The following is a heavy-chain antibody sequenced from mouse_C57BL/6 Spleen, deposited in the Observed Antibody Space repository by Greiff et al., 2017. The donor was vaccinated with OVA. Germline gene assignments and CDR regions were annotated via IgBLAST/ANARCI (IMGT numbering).Heavy chain of an antibody. Sequence: EVKLVESGGDLVKPGGSLKLSCAASGFTFSSYGMSWVRQTPDKRLEWVATISSGGSYTYYPDSVKGRFTISRDNAKNTLYLQMSSLKSEDTAMYYCARYDYDANYAMDYWGQGTSVTVSS. D-gene: IGHD2-4*01. CDR1: GFTFSSYG. V-gene: IGHV5-6*01. CDR2: ISSGGSYT. J-gene: IGHJ4*01. CDR3: ARYDYDANYAMDY.